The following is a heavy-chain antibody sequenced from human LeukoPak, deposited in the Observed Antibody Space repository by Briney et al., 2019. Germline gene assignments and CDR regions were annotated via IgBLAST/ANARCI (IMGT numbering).Heavy chain of an antibody. CDR2: INHSGST. CDR3: ARGPRYYYGSGRNTLTFDY. Sequence: SETLSLTCAVYGGSFSGYYWSWIRQPPGKGLEWIGEINHSGSTNCNPSLKSRVTISVDTSKNQFSLKLSSVTAADTAVYYCARGPRYYYGSGRNTLTFDYWGQGTLVTVSS. CDR1: GGSFSGYY. D-gene: IGHD3-10*01. J-gene: IGHJ4*02. V-gene: IGHV4-34*01.